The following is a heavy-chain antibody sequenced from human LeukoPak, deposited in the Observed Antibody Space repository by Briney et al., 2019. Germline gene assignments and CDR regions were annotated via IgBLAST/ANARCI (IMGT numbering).Heavy chain of an antibody. D-gene: IGHD1-26*01. Sequence: SETLSLTCAVSGYSISSGYYWGWIRQPPGKGLEWIGSIYHSGSTSYNPSLKSRVTISVDTSKNQFSLKLSSVTAADTAVYYCARSMYSGSYYPFDYWGQGTLVTVSS. V-gene: IGHV4-38-2*01. CDR1: GYSISSGYY. J-gene: IGHJ4*02. CDR3: ARSMYSGSYYPFDY. CDR2: IYHSGST.